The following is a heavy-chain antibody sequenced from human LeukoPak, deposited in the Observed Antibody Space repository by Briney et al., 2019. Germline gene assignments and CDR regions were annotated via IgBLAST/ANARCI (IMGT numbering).Heavy chain of an antibody. D-gene: IGHD3-10*01. Sequence: GGSLRLSCAASGITFSSSWMHWVRQAPGKGLVWVSRINSDGTTTSYADSVKGRFTISRDNAKNTLYLQMNNLRAEDTAVYYCARGESGGPDWGQGTLVTVSS. CDR1: GITFSSSW. CDR2: INSDGTTT. V-gene: IGHV3-74*01. J-gene: IGHJ4*02. CDR3: ARGESGGPD.